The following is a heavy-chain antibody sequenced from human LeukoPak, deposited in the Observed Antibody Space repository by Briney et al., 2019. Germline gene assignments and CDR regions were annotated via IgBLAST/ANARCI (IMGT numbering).Heavy chain of an antibody. Sequence: SQTLSLTCAISGDSVSSNSAAWDWIRQSPSRGLEWLGRTYYRSKRYSDYAVSVKSRITINPDTSKNQFSLQLNSVTPEDTAVYYCARATTQLLRYVDFWGQGTLVTVSS. V-gene: IGHV6-1*01. D-gene: IGHD1-26*01. CDR3: ARATTQLLRYVDF. CDR2: TYYRSKRYS. J-gene: IGHJ4*02. CDR1: GDSVSSNSAA.